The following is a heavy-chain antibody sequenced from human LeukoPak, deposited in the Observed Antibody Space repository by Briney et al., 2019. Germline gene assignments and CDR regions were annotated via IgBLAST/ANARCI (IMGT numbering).Heavy chain of an antibody. D-gene: IGHD7-27*01. CDR3: ARLGNWDRGWFDP. CDR2: IYPGDSDI. J-gene: IGHJ5*02. Sequence: GESLKISCKGSGYSFTNYWIGWVRQMPGKGLEWMGIIYPGDSDIRYSPSFQGQVTISADKSISTAYLQWSSLKASDTAMYYCARLGNWDRGWFDPWGQGTLVTVSS. CDR1: GYSFTNYW. V-gene: IGHV5-51*01.